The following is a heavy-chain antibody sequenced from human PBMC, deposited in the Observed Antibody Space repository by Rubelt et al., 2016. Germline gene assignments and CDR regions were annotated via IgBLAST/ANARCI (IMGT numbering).Heavy chain of an antibody. J-gene: IGHJ6*02. Sequence: QVQLQQWGAGLLKPSETLSLTCAVYGGSFSTYYWSWIRQPPGKGLEWIGEINHSGSTNYNPSLKSRVTISVDTSKNHSSLKLSSVTAADTAVYYCARGVPQYSSGNYYYYYGMDVWGQGTTVTVSS. CDR3: ARGVPQYSSGNYYYYYGMDV. D-gene: IGHD6-19*01. CDR1: GGSFSTYY. CDR2: INHSGST. V-gene: IGHV4-34*01.